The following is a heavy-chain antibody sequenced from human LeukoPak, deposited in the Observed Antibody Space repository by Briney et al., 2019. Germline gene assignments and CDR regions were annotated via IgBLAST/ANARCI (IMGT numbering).Heavy chain of an antibody. Sequence: PSETLSLTCTVSGVSISSYYWSWIRQPPGKGLEWIGYIYYSGSTNYNPSLKSRATISVDTSKNQFSLKLSSVTAADTAVYYCVRGKGYFQHWGQGTLVTVSS. CDR2: IYYSGST. CDR3: VRGKGYFQH. V-gene: IGHV4-59*01. J-gene: IGHJ1*01. CDR1: GVSISSYY.